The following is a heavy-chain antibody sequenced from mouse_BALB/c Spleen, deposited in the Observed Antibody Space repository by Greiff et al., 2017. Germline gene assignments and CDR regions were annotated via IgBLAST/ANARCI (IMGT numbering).Heavy chain of an antibody. V-gene: IGHV1-87*01. Sequence: QVQLKESGAELARPGASVKLSCKASGYAFTSYWMQWVKQRPGQGLEWIGAIYPGDGDTRYTQKFKGKATLTADKSSSTAYMQLSSLASEDSAVYYCARDYDDAMDDWGQGTSVTVSS. CDR2: IYPGDGDT. CDR1: GYAFTSYW. CDR3: ARDYDDAMDD. D-gene: IGHD2-4*01. J-gene: IGHJ4*01.